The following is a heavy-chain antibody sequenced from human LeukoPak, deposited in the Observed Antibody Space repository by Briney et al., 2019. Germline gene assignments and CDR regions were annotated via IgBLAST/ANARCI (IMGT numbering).Heavy chain of an antibody. V-gene: IGHV3-11*04. CDR3: AREPDERGYSYGFDY. Sequence: GGSLRLSCAASGFTFSDFYMTWIRQAPGKGLEWVSYISNSGSTIYYADSVRGRFTISRDNSKNTLYLQMNSLRAEDTAVYYCAREPDERGYSYGFDYWGQGTLVTVSS. J-gene: IGHJ4*02. CDR1: GFTFSDFY. D-gene: IGHD5-18*01. CDR2: ISNSGSTI.